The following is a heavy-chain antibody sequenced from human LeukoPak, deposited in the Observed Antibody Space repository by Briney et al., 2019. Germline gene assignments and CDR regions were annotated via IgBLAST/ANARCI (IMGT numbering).Heavy chain of an antibody. V-gene: IGHV3-23*01. J-gene: IGHJ4*02. Sequence: AGGSLRLSCAASGFTFSSYAMSWVRQAPGKGLEWASAISGSGGSTYYADSVKGRFTISRDNSKNTLYLQMNSLRAEDTAVYYCARLWYGDSSGYYPPGHFDYWGRGTLVTVSS. D-gene: IGHD3-22*01. CDR1: GFTFSSYA. CDR2: ISGSGGST. CDR3: ARLWYGDSSGYYPPGHFDY.